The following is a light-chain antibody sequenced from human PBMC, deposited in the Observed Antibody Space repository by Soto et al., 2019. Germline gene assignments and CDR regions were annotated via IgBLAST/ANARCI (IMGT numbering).Light chain of an antibody. CDR2: WTS. CDR1: QSVLFSSDNKNY. V-gene: IGKV4-1*01. J-gene: IGKJ1*01. Sequence: DIVMTQSPDSLAVSLGERATLNCKSSQSVLFSSDNKNYVAWYQQKPGQPPKLLIYWTSTRESGVPDRFIGSGSGTAFTLTISSLQAEDVAVYYCEQYYDTRWTFGQGTRVEVK. CDR3: EQYYDTRWT.